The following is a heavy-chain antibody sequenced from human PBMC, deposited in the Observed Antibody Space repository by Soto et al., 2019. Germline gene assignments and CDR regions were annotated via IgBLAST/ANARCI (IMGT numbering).Heavy chain of an antibody. Sequence: VEMVQSGAEVKKPGASVRVSCKASGYTFTDYFIHWVRQAPGQGLEWMGWINPNSGGTNYAQKFQGRVTMTRDTSIKTVYLDLSRLRSEDTATYYCARDTKIPANAIHDGRWGQRTLVTVSS. J-gene: IGHJ4*02. V-gene: IGHV1-2*02. CDR1: GYTFTDYF. D-gene: IGHD2-2*01. CDR3: ARDTKIPANAIHDGR. CDR2: INPNSGGT.